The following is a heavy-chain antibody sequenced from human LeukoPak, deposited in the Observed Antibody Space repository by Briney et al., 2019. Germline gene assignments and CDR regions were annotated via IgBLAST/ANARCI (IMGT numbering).Heavy chain of an antibody. CDR2: ISYDGSNK. D-gene: IGHD3-22*01. V-gene: IGHV3-30-3*01. Sequence: GSLRLSCAVSGFTFSSYAMHWVRQAPGKGLEWVAVISYDGSNKYYADSVKGRFTISRDNSKNTLYLQMNSLRAEDTAVYYCARDGFPYYYDSSGYSPHYWGQGTLVTVSS. J-gene: IGHJ4*02. CDR3: ARDGFPYYYDSSGYSPHY. CDR1: GFTFSSYA.